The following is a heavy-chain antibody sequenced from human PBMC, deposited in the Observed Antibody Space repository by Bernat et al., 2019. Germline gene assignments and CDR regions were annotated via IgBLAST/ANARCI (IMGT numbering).Heavy chain of an antibody. Sequence: QVQLQQWGAGLLKPSETLSLTCAVYGGSFSGYYWIWIRQPPGKGLEGIGEINHSGSTNYNPSLKSRVTISVDTSKNQFSLKLSSVTAADTAVYYCARGRYGSGGSCFEGSQMNYYYGMDVWGQGTTVTVSS. CDR1: GGSFSGYY. CDR3: ARGRYGSGGSCFEGSQMNYYYGMDV. D-gene: IGHD2-15*01. J-gene: IGHJ6*02. V-gene: IGHV4-34*01. CDR2: INHSGST.